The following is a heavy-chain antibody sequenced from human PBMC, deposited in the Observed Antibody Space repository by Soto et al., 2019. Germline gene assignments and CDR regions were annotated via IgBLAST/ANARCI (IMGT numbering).Heavy chain of an antibody. CDR2: IYYSGST. J-gene: IGHJ5*02. CDR3: ARLVAAPRAQGYRFDP. V-gene: IGHV4-31*03. D-gene: IGHD6-19*01. Sequence: PSETLSLTCTVSGGSISSGGYYWSWIRQHPGKGLEWIGYIYYSGSTYYNPSLKSRVTISVDTSKNQFSLELSSVTAADTAVYYCARLVAAPRAQGYRFDPWGQGTLVTVSS. CDR1: GGSISSGGYY.